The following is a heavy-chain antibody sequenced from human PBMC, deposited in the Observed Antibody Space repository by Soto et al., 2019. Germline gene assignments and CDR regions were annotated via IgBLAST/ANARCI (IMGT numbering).Heavy chain of an antibody. Sequence: QVQLVESGGGVVQPGRSLRLSCAASGFTFSSYAMHWVRQAPGKGLEWVAVISYDGSTKYYANSVKGRFTISRDKSKNTLYLHMNSLRAEDTAVYYCARAYEGDYFEYWGQGTLVTVSS. D-gene: IGHD3-16*01. CDR2: ISYDGSTK. CDR3: ARAYEGDYFEY. V-gene: IGHV3-30-3*01. J-gene: IGHJ4*02. CDR1: GFTFSSYA.